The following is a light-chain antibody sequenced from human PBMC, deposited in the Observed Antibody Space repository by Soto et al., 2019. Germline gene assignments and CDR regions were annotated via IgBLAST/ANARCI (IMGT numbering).Light chain of an antibody. Sequence: VLTQSPGTLSLSPGDSATLSCRDSQSVSSSYLAWYQQKPGQAPRILIYGESSRATGIPDRFSGSGSGTELNLTISRLQPDDFATYYCQQYSSYSWTCGQGTKVDIK. CDR1: QSVSSSY. V-gene: IGKV3-20*01. CDR3: QQYSSYSWT. CDR2: GES. J-gene: IGKJ1*01.